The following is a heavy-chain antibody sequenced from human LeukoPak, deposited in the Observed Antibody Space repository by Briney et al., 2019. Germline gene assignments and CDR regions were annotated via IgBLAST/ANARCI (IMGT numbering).Heavy chain of an antibody. CDR3: AREHPPERGYSSGWYGY. CDR1: GFTFSIDG. V-gene: IGHV3-33*01. D-gene: IGHD6-19*01. Sequence: PGGSLRLSCEASGFTFSIDGVHWVRQAPGKGLEWVAVMWYDGSNKYYAASVKGRFTISRDNSKNPLYLQMNSLRAEDTAVYYCAREHPPERGYSSGWYGYWGQGTLVTASS. J-gene: IGHJ4*02. CDR2: MWYDGSNK.